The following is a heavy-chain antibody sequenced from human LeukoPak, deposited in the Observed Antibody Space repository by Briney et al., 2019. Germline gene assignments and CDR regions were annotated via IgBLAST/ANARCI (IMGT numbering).Heavy chain of an antibody. CDR1: GFTFSSYA. J-gene: IGHJ4*02. Sequence: PGGSLRLTCAASGFTFSSYAMHWVRQAPGKGLEWVAVISYDGSNKYYADSVKGRFTISRDNSKNTLFLQMNSLRPEDTAVYYCASDLKTAMDYFDYWGQGALVTVSS. V-gene: IGHV3-30*04. CDR3: ASDLKTAMDYFDY. D-gene: IGHD2-2*01. CDR2: ISYDGSNK.